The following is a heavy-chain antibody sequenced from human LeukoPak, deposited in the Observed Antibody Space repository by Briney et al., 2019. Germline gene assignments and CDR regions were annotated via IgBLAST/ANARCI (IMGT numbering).Heavy chain of an antibody. CDR1: GFTFSSYS. V-gene: IGHV3-21*01. CDR3: AREANYGSGSPDY. Sequence: PGGSLRLSCAASGFTFSSYSMNWVRQAPGKGLEWVSSISSSSSYIYYADSVKARFTISRDNAKNSLYLQMNSLRAEDTAVYYCAREANYGSGSPDYWGQGTLVTVSS. D-gene: IGHD3-10*01. CDR2: ISSSSSYI. J-gene: IGHJ4*02.